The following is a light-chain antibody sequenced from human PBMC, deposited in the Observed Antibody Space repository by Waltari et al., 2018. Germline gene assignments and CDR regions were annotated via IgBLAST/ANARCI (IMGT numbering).Light chain of an antibody. CDR2: EDS. J-gene: IGLJ2*01. CDR3: YSTDSSGNHRV. CDR1: ALPQKF. Sequence: SYELTQPPSVSVSPGQTARITCSGDALPQKFAYWYQQKSGPAPVLVIYEDSKRPAGIPERLDGASSGTMATVTISGAQVEDEADYYCYSTDSSGNHRVFGGGTKLTVL. V-gene: IGLV3-10*01.